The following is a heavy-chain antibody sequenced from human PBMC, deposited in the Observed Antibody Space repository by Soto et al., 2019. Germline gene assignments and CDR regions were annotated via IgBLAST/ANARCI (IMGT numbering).Heavy chain of an antibody. CDR2: ISHSGST. Sequence: QLQLQESGSGLVKPSQTLSLTCAVSGGSISSGGYSWSWIRQPPGKGLECIGYISHSGSTYYNPSLKSRDTISVDRSTNQFSLKLSSVTAADTAVYYCARGGLLPDYWGQGTLVTFSS. J-gene: IGHJ4*02. V-gene: IGHV4-30-2*01. D-gene: IGHD6-19*01. CDR1: GGSISSGGYS. CDR3: ARGGLLPDY.